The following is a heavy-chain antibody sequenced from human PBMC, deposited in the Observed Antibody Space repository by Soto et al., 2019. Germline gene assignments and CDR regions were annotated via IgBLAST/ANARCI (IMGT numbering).Heavy chain of an antibody. D-gene: IGHD2-15*01. V-gene: IGHV1-58*01. J-gene: IGHJ4*02. CDR3: AAGPHSNKPLDY. CDR2: IVVGSGNT. Sequence: SVKVSCKASGFTFTSSAVQWVRQARGQRLEWIGWIVVGSGNTNYAQKFQERVTITRDMSTSTAYMELSSLRSEDTAVYYCAAGPHSNKPLDYWGQGTLVTVSS. CDR1: GFTFTSSA.